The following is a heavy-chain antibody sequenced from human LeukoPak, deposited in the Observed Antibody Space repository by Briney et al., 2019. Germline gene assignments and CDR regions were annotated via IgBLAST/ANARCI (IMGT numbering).Heavy chain of an antibody. CDR3: ARVVRIQLWTGVDY. V-gene: IGHV4-38-2*02. D-gene: IGHD5-18*01. CDR2: IYHSGST. J-gene: IGHJ4*02. CDR1: GYSISSGYY. Sequence: PSETLSLTCTVSGYSISSGYYWGWIRQPPGKGLEWIGSIYHSGSTYYNPSLKSRVAISVDTSKNQFSLKLSSVTAADTAVYYCARVVRIQLWTGVDYWGQGTLVTVSS.